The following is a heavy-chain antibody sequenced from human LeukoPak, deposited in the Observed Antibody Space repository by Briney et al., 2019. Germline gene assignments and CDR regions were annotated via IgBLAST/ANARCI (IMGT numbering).Heavy chain of an antibody. V-gene: IGHV3-23*01. CDR2: INSNSAST. CDR1: GFTFGSYV. Sequence: PGGSLRLSCATSGFTFGSYVMSWVRQAPGKGLQWVSVINSNSASTYYGDSFQGRFTISRDNSKNTLYLQMNSLRAEDTAVYYCARDRDGRGYYYYGMDVWGQGTTVTVSS. CDR3: ARDRDGRGYYYYGMDV. J-gene: IGHJ6*02. D-gene: IGHD3-10*01.